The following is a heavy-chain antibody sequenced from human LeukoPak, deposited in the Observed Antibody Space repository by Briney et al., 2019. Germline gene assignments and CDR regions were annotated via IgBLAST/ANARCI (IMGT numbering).Heavy chain of an antibody. Sequence: ASVKVSCKASGGTFSSYAISWVRQAPGQGLEWMGRIIPIFGTANYAQKFQGRVTITTDESTSTAYMELSSLRSEDTAVYFFARRTAYEILTGYFSRDWFDPWGQGTLVTVSS. CDR2: IIPIFGTA. J-gene: IGHJ5*02. CDR3: ARRTAYEILTGYFSRDWFDP. D-gene: IGHD3-9*01. V-gene: IGHV1-69*05. CDR1: GGTFSSYA.